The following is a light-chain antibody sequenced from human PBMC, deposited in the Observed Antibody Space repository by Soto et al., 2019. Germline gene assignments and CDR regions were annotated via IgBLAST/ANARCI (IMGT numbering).Light chain of an antibody. Sequence: IGLTQSPGTLSLSPGERATLSCRASQSITTNYLAWYHQKPGQAPRLLISGASSRSTGIPDRFSGSGSGTNFPLTISRLEAEDSAVYYCQQYGGSSLFTFGPGTTVDIK. CDR2: GAS. V-gene: IGKV3-20*01. J-gene: IGKJ3*01. CDR1: QSITTNY. CDR3: QQYGGSSLFT.